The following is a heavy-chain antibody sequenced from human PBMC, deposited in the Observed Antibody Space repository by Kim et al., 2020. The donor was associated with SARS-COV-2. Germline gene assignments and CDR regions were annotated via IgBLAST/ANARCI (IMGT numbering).Heavy chain of an antibody. V-gene: IGHV4-39*01. CDR1: GGSISSSSYY. CDR2: IYYSGST. D-gene: IGHD4-17*01. Sequence: SETLSLTCTVSGGSISSSSYYWGWIRQPPGKGLEWIGSIYYSGSTYYNPSLKSRVTISVDTSKNQFSLKLSSVTAEDTAVYYCARHPHPYGDYLIYYYYYGMDVWGQGTPVTVSS. CDR3: ARHPHPYGDYLIYYYYYGMDV. J-gene: IGHJ6*02.